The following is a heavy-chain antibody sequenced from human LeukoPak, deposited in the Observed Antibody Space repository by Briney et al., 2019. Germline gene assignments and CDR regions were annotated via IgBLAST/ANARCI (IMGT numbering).Heavy chain of an antibody. J-gene: IGHJ5*02. V-gene: IGHV3-30*02. CDR2: IRYDGSNK. Sequence: GGSLRLSCAASGFTFSSYGIHWVRQAPGKGLEWVAFIRYDGSNKYYADSVKGRFTISRDNSKNTLYLQMNSLRAEDTAVYYCARGGGAAAGRRWFDPWGQGTLVTVSS. D-gene: IGHD6-13*01. CDR1: GFTFSSYG. CDR3: ARGGGAAAGRRWFDP.